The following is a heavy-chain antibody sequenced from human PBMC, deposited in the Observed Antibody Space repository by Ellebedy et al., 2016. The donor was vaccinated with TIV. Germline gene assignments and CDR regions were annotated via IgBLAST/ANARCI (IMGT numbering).Heavy chain of an antibody. J-gene: IGHJ4*02. CDR1: GGSISSSNW. D-gene: IGHD3-9*01. V-gene: IGHV4-4*02. Sequence: MPSETLSLTCAVSGGSISSSNWWSWVRQPPGKGLAWIGEIYHSGSTNYNPSLKSRVTISVDRSTSQFSLKLRSVTAADTAVYYCARDLTGYYLDYWGQGTLVTVSS. CDR2: IYHSGST. CDR3: ARDLTGYYLDY.